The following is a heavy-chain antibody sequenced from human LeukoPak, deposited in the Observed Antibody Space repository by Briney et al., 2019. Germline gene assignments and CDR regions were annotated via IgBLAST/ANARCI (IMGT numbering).Heavy chain of an antibody. CDR2: INTDNGNT. Sequence: ASVKVSCKAADYIFTTYVVNGVRQAPGQGLEWMGWINTDNGNTNYAQKFQGRVTMTTDTSTSIVYMELRSLRSDDTAVYYCARVAGYSSYYYMDVWGKGTTVTVSS. D-gene: IGHD2-21*01. CDR3: ARVAGYSSYYYMDV. CDR1: DYIFTTYV. V-gene: IGHV1-18*01. J-gene: IGHJ6*03.